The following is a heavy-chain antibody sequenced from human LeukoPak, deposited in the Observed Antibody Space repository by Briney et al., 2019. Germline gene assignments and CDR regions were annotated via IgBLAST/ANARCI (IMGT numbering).Heavy chain of an antibody. D-gene: IGHD1-26*01. V-gene: IGHV3-53*01. CDR2: IYSGGST. CDR1: GFTVSSNY. J-gene: IGHJ4*02. CDR3: ARGPGGATTAYDY. Sequence: GGSLRLSCAASGFTVSSNYMSWVRQAPGKGLEWVSVIYSGGSTYYADSVKGRFTISRDNSKNTLYLQMNSLRAEDTAVYYCARGPGGATTAYDYWGQGTLVTVSS.